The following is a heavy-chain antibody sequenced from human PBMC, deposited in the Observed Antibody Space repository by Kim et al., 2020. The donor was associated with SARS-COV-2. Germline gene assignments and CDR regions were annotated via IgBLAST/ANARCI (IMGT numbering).Heavy chain of an antibody. Sequence: GGSLRLSCAASGFTFSSYGMHWVRQAPGKGLEWVAVISYDGSNKYYADSVKGRFTISRDNSKNTLYLQMNSLRAEDTAVYYCAKRPARYGIGRFDYWGQGTLVTVSS. CDR3: AKRPARYGIGRFDY. J-gene: IGHJ4*02. D-gene: IGHD6-6*01. CDR2: ISYDGSNK. V-gene: IGHV3-30*18. CDR1: GFTFSSYG.